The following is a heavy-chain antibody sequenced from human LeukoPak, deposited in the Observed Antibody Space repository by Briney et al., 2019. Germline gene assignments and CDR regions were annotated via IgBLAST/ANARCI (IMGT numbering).Heavy chain of an antibody. Sequence: ASVKVSCKASGYTFNHNYLHWVRQATGQGLEWMGWMNPNSGNTGYAQKFQGRVTMTRNTSISTAYMELSSLRSEDTAVYYCARGRGGASHYYDMDVWGQGTTVTVSS. J-gene: IGHJ6*02. CDR3: ARGRGGASHYYDMDV. V-gene: IGHV1-8*02. CDR1: GYTFNHNY. D-gene: IGHD3-10*01. CDR2: MNPNSGNT.